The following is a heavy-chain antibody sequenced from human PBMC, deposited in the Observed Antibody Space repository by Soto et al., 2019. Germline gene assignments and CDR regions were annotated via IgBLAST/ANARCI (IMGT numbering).Heavy chain of an antibody. Sequence: PSETLSLICAVYGGSFSGYYWSWIRQPPVKGLEWIGEINHSGSTNYNPSLKSRVTISVDASKNLFSLKLSSVTAADTAVYYCARGGAVAGPFDYWGQGTQVTVSS. CDR2: INHSGST. CDR3: ARGGAVAGPFDY. V-gene: IGHV4-34*01. CDR1: GGSFSGYY. D-gene: IGHD6-19*01. J-gene: IGHJ4*02.